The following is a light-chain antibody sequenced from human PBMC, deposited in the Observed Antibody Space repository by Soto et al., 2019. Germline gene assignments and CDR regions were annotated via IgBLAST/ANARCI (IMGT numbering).Light chain of an antibody. CDR3: QQADIFQLT. J-gene: IGKJ4*01. V-gene: IGKV1-12*01. CDR2: STS. CDR1: QPLGAW. Sequence: DIQMTQSPSSVSASVGDRVTITCRASQPLGAWLAWYQQKPGKAPKLLIYSTSTLQSGVPSRFSGGGSGTEFTLTISSLQPEDFATYFCQQADIFQLTFGGGTKVEIK.